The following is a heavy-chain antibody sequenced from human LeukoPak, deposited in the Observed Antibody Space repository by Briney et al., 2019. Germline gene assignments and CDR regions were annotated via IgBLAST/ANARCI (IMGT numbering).Heavy chain of an antibody. CDR2: INAGNGNT. CDR3: ARDLPPYYYDSSGYWSFDY. J-gene: IGHJ4*02. CDR1: GYTFTSYA. V-gene: IGHV1-3*01. Sequence: ASVKVSCKASGYTFTSYAMHWVRQAPGQWLEWMGWINAGNGNTKYSQKFQGRVTITRDTSASTAYMELSSLRSEDTAVYYCARDLPPYYYDSSGYWSFDYWGQGTLVTVSS. D-gene: IGHD3-22*01.